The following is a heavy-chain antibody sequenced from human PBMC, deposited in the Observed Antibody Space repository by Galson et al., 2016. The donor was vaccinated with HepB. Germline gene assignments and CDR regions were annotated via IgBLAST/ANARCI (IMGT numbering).Heavy chain of an antibody. CDR3: VTSILDLGFCSRFYKRPSAINYYYMDV. D-gene: IGHD3-16*01. Sequence: SLRLSCAASGFTFSNAWTTWVRQAPGTGLEWVGRIKSKTDGGTTDYAAPVQGRLIITRDGSKHTVFLQMNSLTTEDTALYYCVTSILDLGFCSRFYKRPSAINYYYMDVWGKGATVSVSS. V-gene: IGHV3-15*01. J-gene: IGHJ6*03. CDR2: IKSKTDGGTT. CDR1: GFTFSNAW.